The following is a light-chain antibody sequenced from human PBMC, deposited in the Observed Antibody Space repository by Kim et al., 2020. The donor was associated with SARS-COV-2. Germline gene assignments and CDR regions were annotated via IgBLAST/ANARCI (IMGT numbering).Light chain of an antibody. CDR1: SLKTYY. V-gene: IGLV3-19*01. CDR3: NSRDSSGNHE. CDR2: GKN. J-gene: IGLJ3*02. Sequence: SSELTQDPAVSVALGRTVRIICQGDSLKTYYASWYQQKPGQAPLLVIYGKNNRPSGIPDRFSGSSSGNIASLTITGAQPEDEADYYCNSRDSSGNHEFGGGTQLTVL.